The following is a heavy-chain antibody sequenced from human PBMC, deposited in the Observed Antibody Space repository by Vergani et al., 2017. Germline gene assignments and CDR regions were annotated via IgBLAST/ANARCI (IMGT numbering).Heavy chain of an antibody. V-gene: IGHV5-51*01. CDR1: GYTFTDYW. CDR3: ARHHYYGSVSPGWFDP. J-gene: IGHJ5*02. Sequence: EVQLVQSGAEVKKPGESLKISCEGSGYTFTDYWVGWVRQKPGKGLEWMGVVYARDSITRYSLSFEGQVTISADKSINTAYLEWDSLRASDSAMDYCARHHYYGSVSPGWFDPWGQGTLVTVAS. CDR2: VYARDSIT. D-gene: IGHD3-10*01.